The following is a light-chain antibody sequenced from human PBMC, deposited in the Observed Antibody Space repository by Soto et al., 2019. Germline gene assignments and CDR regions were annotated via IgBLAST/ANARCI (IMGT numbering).Light chain of an antibody. CDR3: QSYDSSLNSFV. V-gene: IGLV1-40*01. Sequence: SALTQPPSVSGAPGQRVSISCTGSIGAGYDVHWYKQLPGTAPKLLIYTNNNRPSGVPDRISGSKSGTSASLAITGLQAEDEADYYCQSYDSSLNSFVFGTGTKVTVL. CDR1: IGAGYD. J-gene: IGLJ1*01. CDR2: TNN.